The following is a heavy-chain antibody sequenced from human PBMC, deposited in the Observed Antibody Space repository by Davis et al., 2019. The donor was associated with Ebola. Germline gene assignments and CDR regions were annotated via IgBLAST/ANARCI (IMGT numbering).Heavy chain of an antibody. J-gene: IGHJ4*02. CDR2: IYYSGST. CDR3: AERGGSV. Sequence: PSETLSLTFTVSGGSISSYYWSWIRQPPGKGLEWIGYIYYSGSTNYNPSLKSRVTISVDTSKNQFPLKLSSVTAADTAMYYCAERGGSVWGQGTPVTVSS. D-gene: IGHD3-16*01. V-gene: IGHV4-59*01. CDR1: GGSISSYY.